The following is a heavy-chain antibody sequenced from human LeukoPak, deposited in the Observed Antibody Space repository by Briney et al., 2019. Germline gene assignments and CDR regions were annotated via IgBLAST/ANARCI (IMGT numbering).Heavy chain of an antibody. V-gene: IGHV1-8*01. CDR3: ARGKRLLWFGELLSWDY. CDR2: MNPNSGNT. D-gene: IGHD3-10*01. CDR1: GYTFTSYD. J-gene: IGHJ4*02. Sequence: ASVKVSCKASGYTFTSYDINWVRQATGQGLEWMGWMNPNSGNTGYAQKFQGIVTMTRNTSISTAYMELSSLRSEDTAVYYCARGKRLLWFGELLSWDYWGQGTLVTVSS.